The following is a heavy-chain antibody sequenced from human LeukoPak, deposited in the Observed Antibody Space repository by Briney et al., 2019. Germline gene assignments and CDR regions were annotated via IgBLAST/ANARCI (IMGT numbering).Heavy chain of an antibody. CDR1: GGSISSYY. CDR2: IYYSGST. CDR3: AREGYYDFWSGYSWFDP. J-gene: IGHJ5*02. Sequence: SETLSLTCTVSGGSISSYYWSWIRQPPGKGLEWIGYIYYSGSTNYNPSLKSRVTISVDTSKNQFSLRLSSVTAADTAVYYCAREGYYDFWSGYSWFDPWGQGTLVTVSS. V-gene: IGHV4-59*01. D-gene: IGHD3-3*01.